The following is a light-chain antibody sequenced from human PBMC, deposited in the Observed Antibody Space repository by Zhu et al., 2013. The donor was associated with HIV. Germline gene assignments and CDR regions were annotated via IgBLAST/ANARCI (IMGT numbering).Light chain of an antibody. CDR3: QSCDESHRQV. Sequence: NFILTQPHSVSESPGKTVIISCTRSGGSIVSNYVQWYQQRPGRAPTILIYENDQRPSGVPVRFSGSIDRPSNSASLTISGLKADDEATYYCQSCDESHRQVFGGGTELTVL. J-gene: IGLJ2*01. CDR2: END. V-gene: IGLV6-57*04. CDR1: GGSIVSNY.